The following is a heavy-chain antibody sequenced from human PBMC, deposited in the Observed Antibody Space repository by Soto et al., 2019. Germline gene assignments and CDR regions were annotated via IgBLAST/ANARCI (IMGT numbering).Heavy chain of an antibody. Sequence: SVKVSCKASGGTFSSYAISWVRQAPGQGLEWMGGIIPIFGTANYAQKFQGRVTITADKSTSTAYMELSSLRSEDTAVYYCARGAENYYDSSGPEYFQHWGQGTLVTVSS. D-gene: IGHD3-22*01. J-gene: IGHJ1*01. CDR3: ARGAENYYDSSGPEYFQH. CDR2: IIPIFGTA. CDR1: GGTFSSYA. V-gene: IGHV1-69*06.